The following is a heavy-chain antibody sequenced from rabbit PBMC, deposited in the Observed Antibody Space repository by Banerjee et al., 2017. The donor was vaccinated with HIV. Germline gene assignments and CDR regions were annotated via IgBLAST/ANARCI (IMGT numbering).Heavy chain of an antibody. CDR1: EFDINKWH. CDR3: ARYSGWGSKL. D-gene: IGHD4-1*01. Sequence: LEESGGGLVTPGGNLTLTCTASEFDINKWHMAWVRQAPGEGLEFVATITSIDSIYYASWAKGRFTISKTSSTTVTLQMTSLTAADTATYFCARYSGWGSKLWGPGTLVTVS. CDR2: ITSIDSI. V-gene: IGHV1S44*01. J-gene: IGHJ4*01.